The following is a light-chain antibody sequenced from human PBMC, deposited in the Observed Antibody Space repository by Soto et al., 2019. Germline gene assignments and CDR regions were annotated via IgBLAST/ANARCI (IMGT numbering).Light chain of an antibody. J-gene: IGLJ1*01. Sequence: QSVLTQTPSVSGAPGQKITMSCTGSSSNIGAGYDVHWYQQVPGAAPRLLIYADNNRPSGVPDRFSASKSGTSASLAITGLQGEDEANYYCQSYDTSLSGVIFGAGTKAT. CDR2: ADN. CDR1: SSNIGAGYD. CDR3: QSYDTSLSGVI. V-gene: IGLV1-40*01.